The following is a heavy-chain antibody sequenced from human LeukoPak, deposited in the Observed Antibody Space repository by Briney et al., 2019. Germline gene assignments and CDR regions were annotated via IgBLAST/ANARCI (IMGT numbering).Heavy chain of an antibody. V-gene: IGHV3-23*01. Sequence: GGSLRLSCATSGFTFNNYAMTWVRQAPGKGLEWVSTISGSGAATYYADSVKGRFTISRDNSKNTMDLQMTSLRAEDTAVYYCARNILFSFDIWGQGTMVTVSS. CDR1: GFTFNNYA. D-gene: IGHD3-3*01. J-gene: IGHJ3*02. CDR3: ARNILFSFDI. CDR2: ISGSGAAT.